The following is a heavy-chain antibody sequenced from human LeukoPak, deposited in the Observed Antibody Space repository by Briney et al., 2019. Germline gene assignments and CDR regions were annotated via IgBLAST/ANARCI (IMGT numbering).Heavy chain of an antibody. CDR1: GFTFSSCG. J-gene: IGHJ3*02. CDR3: ARRIVTYYYDSSGSLDAFDI. CDR2: ISYDGSNK. V-gene: IGHV3-30*03. Sequence: GGSLRLSCAASGFTFSSCGMHWVRRAPGKGLEWAAIISYDGSNKYYADSVKGRFTISRDNSKNTLYLQMNSLRAEDTAVYYCARRIVTYYYDSSGSLDAFDIWGQGTMVTVSS. D-gene: IGHD3-22*01.